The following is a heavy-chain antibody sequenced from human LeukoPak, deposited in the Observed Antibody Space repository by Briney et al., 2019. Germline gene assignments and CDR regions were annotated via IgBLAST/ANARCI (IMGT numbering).Heavy chain of an antibody. CDR1: GGSISSYY. Sequence: KPSETQSLTCTVSGGSISSYYWSWIRQPPGKGLEWIGYIYYSGSTNYNPSLKSRVTISVDTSKNQFSLKLSSVTAADTAVYYCARGPRSDGAFDIWGQGTMVTVSS. D-gene: IGHD3-16*01. CDR3: ARGPRSDGAFDI. V-gene: IGHV4-59*01. CDR2: IYYSGST. J-gene: IGHJ3*02.